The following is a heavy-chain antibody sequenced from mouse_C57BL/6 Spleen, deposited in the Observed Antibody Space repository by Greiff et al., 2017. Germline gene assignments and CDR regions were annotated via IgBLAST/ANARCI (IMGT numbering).Heavy chain of an antibody. CDR1: GFTFSSYA. CDR3: TRDEDYYGSSPHWYFDV. J-gene: IGHJ1*03. CDR2: ISSGGDYI. D-gene: IGHD1-1*01. Sequence: EVKLMESGEGLVKPGGSLKLSCAASGFTFSSYAMSWVRQTPEKRLEWVAYISSGGDYIYYADTVKGRFTISRDNARNTLYLQMSSLKSEDTAMYYWTRDEDYYGSSPHWYFDVWGTGTTVTVSS. V-gene: IGHV5-9-1*02.